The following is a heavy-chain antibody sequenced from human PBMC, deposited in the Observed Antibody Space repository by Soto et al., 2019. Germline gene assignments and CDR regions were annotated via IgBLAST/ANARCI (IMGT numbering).Heavy chain of an antibody. J-gene: IGHJ6*03. V-gene: IGHV1-2*04. Sequence: ASVKVSCKASGYTFTGYYMHWVRQAPGQGLEWMGWINPNSGGTNYAQKFQGWVTMTRDTSISTAYMELSRLRSDDTAVYYCARGKGFWSGYYPPDYYYYYMDVWGKGTKVTVSS. CDR2: INPNSGGT. CDR1: GYTFTGYY. CDR3: ARGKGFWSGYYPPDYYYYYMDV. D-gene: IGHD3-3*01.